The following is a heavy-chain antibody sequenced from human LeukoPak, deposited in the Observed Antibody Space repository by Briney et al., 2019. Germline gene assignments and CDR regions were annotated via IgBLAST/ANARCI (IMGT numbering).Heavy chain of an antibody. CDR3: ARDRSSFFDY. Sequence: ASVKVSCKASGGTFSSYAISWVRQAPGQGLEWMGGIIPIFGTANYAQKFQGRVTITADESTSTAYMGLSSLRSEDTAVYYCARDRSSFFDYWGQGTLVTVSS. D-gene: IGHD3-3*01. V-gene: IGHV1-69*13. J-gene: IGHJ4*02. CDR1: GGTFSSYA. CDR2: IIPIFGTA.